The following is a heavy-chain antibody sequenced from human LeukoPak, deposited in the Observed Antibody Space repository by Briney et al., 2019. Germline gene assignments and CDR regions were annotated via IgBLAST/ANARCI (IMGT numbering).Heavy chain of an antibody. CDR3: ARDGPNSSSWYGGDYYYGMDV. V-gene: IGHV4-31*03. J-gene: IGHJ6*02. D-gene: IGHD6-13*01. Sequence: PSETLSLTCTVSGGSISSGGYYWSWIRQHPGKGLEWIGYIYYSGSTYYNPSLKSRVTISVDTSKNQFSLKLSSVTAADTAVYYCARDGPNSSSWYGGDYYYGMDVWGQGTTVTVSS. CDR2: IYYSGST. CDR1: GGSISSGGYY.